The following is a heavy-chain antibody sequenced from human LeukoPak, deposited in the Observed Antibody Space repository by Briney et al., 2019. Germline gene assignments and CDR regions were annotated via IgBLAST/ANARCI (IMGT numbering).Heavy chain of an antibody. CDR2: INPNSGGT. V-gene: IGHV1-2*06. J-gene: IGHJ4*02. CDR1: GHTFTGYY. CDR3: ASVPNDFWSASPKYYFDY. Sequence: ASVKVSCKASGHTFTGYYMHWVRQAPGQGLEWMGRINPNSGGTNYAQKFQGRVTMTRDTSISTAYMELSRLRSDDTAVYYCASVPNDFWSASPKYYFDYWGQGTLVTVSS. D-gene: IGHD3-3*01.